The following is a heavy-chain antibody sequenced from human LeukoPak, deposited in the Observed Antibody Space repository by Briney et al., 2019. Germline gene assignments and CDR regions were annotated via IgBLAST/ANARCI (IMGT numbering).Heavy chain of an antibody. D-gene: IGHD5-12*01. CDR3: ARQFPPGSAAEWLRFFSFDY. CDR1: GYIFTVYY. Sequence: ASVKVSCKASGYIFTVYYMHWVRQAPGQGIEWMGWINPNSGGTNYAQKFQGRVTMTRDTSISTAYMDLSRLRSDDTAVYYCARQFPPGSAAEWLRFFSFDYWGQGTLVTVSS. J-gene: IGHJ4*02. CDR2: INPNSGGT. V-gene: IGHV1-2*02.